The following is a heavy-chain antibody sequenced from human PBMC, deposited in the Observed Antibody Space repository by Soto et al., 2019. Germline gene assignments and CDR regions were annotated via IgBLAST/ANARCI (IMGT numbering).Heavy chain of an antibody. Sequence: PGGSLRLSCTVSGFAFRHNYLTWIRQAPGKGLEWLSYINTGGSPAYYADSVKGRFTISTDIAKKSLYLQMDSLRADDTGVYYCATGGIYYETWGQGTLATVSS. D-gene: IGHD1-26*01. CDR3: ATGGIYYET. CDR2: INTGGSPA. CDR1: GFAFRHNY. J-gene: IGHJ5*02. V-gene: IGHV3-11*01.